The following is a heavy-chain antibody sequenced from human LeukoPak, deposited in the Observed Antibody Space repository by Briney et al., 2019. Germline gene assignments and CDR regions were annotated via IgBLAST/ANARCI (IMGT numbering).Heavy chain of an antibody. V-gene: IGHV3-43*02. Sequence: GGSLRLSCAASGFTFDDYAMHWVRQAPGKGLEWVSLISGDGGSTYYADSVRGRFTISRHNSKNSLYLQMNSLRTEDTAFYYCAKDIGERGYSVHWGQGTLVTVSS. CDR3: AKDIGERGYSVH. J-gene: IGHJ4*02. D-gene: IGHD5/OR15-5a*01. CDR2: ISGDGGST. CDR1: GFTFDDYA.